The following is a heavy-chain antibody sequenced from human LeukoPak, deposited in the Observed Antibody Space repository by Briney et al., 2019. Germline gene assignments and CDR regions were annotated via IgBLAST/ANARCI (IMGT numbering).Heavy chain of an antibody. CDR2: ISAYNGNT. V-gene: IGHV1-18*01. D-gene: IGHD6-13*01. CDR1: GYTFTSYG. Sequence: ASVKVSCEASGYTFTSYGISWVRQAPGQGLEWMGWISAYNGNTNYAQKFQGRVTMTRDTSISTAYMELSRLRSDDTAVYYCARGSSSWYGWFDPWGQGTPVTVSS. J-gene: IGHJ5*02. CDR3: ARGSSSWYGWFDP.